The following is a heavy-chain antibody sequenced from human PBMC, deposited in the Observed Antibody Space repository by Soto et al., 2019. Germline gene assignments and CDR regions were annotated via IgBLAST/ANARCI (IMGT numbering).Heavy chain of an antibody. CDR2: IYYTGST. J-gene: IGHJ5*02. CDR1: GGSISSYY. Sequence: QVQLQESGPELVKPSETLSLTCTVSGGSISSYYWSWIRQPPGKELEWIGYIYYTGSTNYNPTLKCRLTISVDTSKHQFSLKLSSVTAADTAVYYCARVVITIIRRVIHSSWFDPWGQGTLVTVSS. D-gene: IGHD3-10*01. CDR3: ARVVITIIRRVIHSSWFDP. V-gene: IGHV4-59*01.